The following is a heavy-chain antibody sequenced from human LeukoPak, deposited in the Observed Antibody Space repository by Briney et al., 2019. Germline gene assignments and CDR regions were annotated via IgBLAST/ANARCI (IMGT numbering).Heavy chain of an antibody. CDR2: TYYSGST. D-gene: IGHD5-18*01. CDR3: ARDARGYSYGFKGRPSTYYFDY. J-gene: IGHJ4*02. V-gene: IGHV4-31*03. Sequence: SETLSLTCTVSGGSISSGGYYWSWIRQHPGKGLEWIGYTYYSGSTYYNPSLKSRVTISVDTSKNQFSLKLSSVSAADTAVYYCARDARGYSYGFKGRPSTYYFDYWGQGTLVTVSS. CDR1: GGSISSGGYY.